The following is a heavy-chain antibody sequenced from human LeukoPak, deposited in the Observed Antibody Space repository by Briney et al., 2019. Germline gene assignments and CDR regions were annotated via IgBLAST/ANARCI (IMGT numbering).Heavy chain of an antibody. CDR2: ISGSDSST. CDR3: AKSGYNRFDY. D-gene: IGHD5-24*01. CDR1: GFTFSSSA. Sequence: GGSLRLSCAASGFTFSSSAMSWVRQAPGKGLEWVSTISGSDSSTHYADSVKGRFTISRDNSKNTLYLQMNSLRADDTAVYYCAKSGYNRFDYWGQGTLVIVSS. V-gene: IGHV3-23*01. J-gene: IGHJ4*02.